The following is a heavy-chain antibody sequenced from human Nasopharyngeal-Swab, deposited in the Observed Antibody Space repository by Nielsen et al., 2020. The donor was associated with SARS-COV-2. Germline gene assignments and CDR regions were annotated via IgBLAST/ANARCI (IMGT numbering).Heavy chain of an antibody. D-gene: IGHD4-17*01. J-gene: IGHJ2*01. CDR2: INHSGST. CDR3: ARGYAWYFDL. V-gene: IGHV4-34*01. Sequence: SETLSLTCAVYGGSFSAYYWTWIRQPPGKGLEWIGEINHSGSTNSNPSLKSRVTLSVDTSKNQFSLNLTSVSAADTAVYYCARGYAWYFDLWGRGTLVTVSS. CDR1: GGSFSAYY.